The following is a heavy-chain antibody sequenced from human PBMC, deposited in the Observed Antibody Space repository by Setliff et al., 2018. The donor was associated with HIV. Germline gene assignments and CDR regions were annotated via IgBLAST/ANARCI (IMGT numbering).Heavy chain of an antibody. CDR1: GYPFTSYY. V-gene: IGHV1-46*01. D-gene: IGHD1-26*01. CDR3: ARSLPQRSYFDY. J-gene: IGHJ4*02. CDR2: INPTGGST. Sequence: ASVKVSCKASGYPFTSYYMHWVRQAPGQGLEWMGIINPTGGSTSYAQKFQGRVTMTTDTSTSTVYMELSSLRSDDTAVYYCARSLPQRSYFDYWGQGTLVTVSS.